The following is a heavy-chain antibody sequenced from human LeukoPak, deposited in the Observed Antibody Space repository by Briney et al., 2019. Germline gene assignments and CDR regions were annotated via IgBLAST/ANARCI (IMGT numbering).Heavy chain of an antibody. D-gene: IGHD3-9*01. CDR3: AKVQLRYFDWLLGGYFDY. J-gene: IGHJ4*02. CDR2: ISGSGGST. Sequence: GGSLRLSCAASGFTFSSYAMSWVRQAPGKGLEWVSAISGSGGSTYYADSVKGRFTISRDNSKNTLYLQMNSLRAEDTAVYYCAKVQLRYFDWLLGGYFDYWGQGTLVTVSS. V-gene: IGHV3-23*01. CDR1: GFTFSSYA.